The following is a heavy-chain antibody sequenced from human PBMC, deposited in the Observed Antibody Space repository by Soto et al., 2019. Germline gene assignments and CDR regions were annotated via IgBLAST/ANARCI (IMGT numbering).Heavy chain of an antibody. CDR3: ARDTARAMVRIYYGMDV. Sequence: QVQLVESGGGVVQPGRSLRLSCAASGFTFSSYGMHWVRQAPGKGLEWVAVIWYDGSNKYYADSVKGRFTISRDNSKNTLYLQMNSLRAADTVVYYCARDTARAMVRIYYGMDVWGQGTTVTVSS. V-gene: IGHV3-33*01. J-gene: IGHJ6*02. CDR1: GFTFSSYG. D-gene: IGHD3-10*01. CDR2: IWYDGSNK.